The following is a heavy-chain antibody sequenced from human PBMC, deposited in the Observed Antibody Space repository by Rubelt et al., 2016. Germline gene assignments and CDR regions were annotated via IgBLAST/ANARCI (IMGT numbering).Heavy chain of an antibody. CDR3: ARDPYNDYFDY. V-gene: IGHV4-39*07. CDR1: GGSISSSSYY. Sequence: QLQLQESGPGLVKPSETLSLTCTVSGGSISSSSYYWGWIRQPPGKGLEWIGSIYYSGGTYYNPSLKSPVTISVDTSKKQFSLKRSSVTAADTAVYDCARDPYNDYFDYWGQGTLVTVSS. CDR2: IYYSGGT. D-gene: IGHD1-14*01. J-gene: IGHJ4*02.